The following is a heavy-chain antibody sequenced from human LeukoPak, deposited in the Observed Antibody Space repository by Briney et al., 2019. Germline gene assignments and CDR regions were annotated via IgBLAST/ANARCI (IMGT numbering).Heavy chain of an antibody. D-gene: IGHD1-20*01. J-gene: IGHJ4*02. CDR3: ARGSGWLITRTTFADY. V-gene: IGHV1-46*01. Sequence: GASVKVSCKASGYTFTSYYMHWVRQAPGQGLEWMGIINPSGGSTSYAQKFQGRVTMTRDTSTSTVYMELSSLRSEDTAVYYCARGSGWLITRTTFADYWGQGTLVTVSS. CDR2: INPSGGST. CDR1: GYTFTSYY.